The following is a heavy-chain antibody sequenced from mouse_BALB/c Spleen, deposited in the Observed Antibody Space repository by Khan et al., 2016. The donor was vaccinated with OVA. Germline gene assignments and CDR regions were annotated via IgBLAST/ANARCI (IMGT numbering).Heavy chain of an antibody. CDR1: GFTFSDYG. CDR2: VSSLAYNF. CDR3: ARGGKGGFAY. V-gene: IGHV5-15*02. Sequence: EVELVESGGGLVQPGGSRKLSCAASGFTFSDYGMAWVRQAPGKGPEWVAFVSSLAYNFYYADTVTGRFTISRENAKNTLYLEMNSLRSEATAMYYCARGGKGGFAYWGQGTLVTVSA. J-gene: IGHJ3*01.